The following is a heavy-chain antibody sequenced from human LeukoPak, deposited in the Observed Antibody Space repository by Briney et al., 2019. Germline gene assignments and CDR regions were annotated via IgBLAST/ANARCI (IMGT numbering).Heavy chain of an antibody. V-gene: IGHV4-34*01. D-gene: IGHD3-10*01. CDR1: GGSFSGYY. CDR3: ARGRGLLWFGEFFDY. J-gene: IGHJ4*02. Sequence: SETLSLTCAVYGGSFSGYYWSWIRQPPGKGLEWIGEINHSGSTNYNPSLKSRVTISVDTSKNQFSLKLSSVTAADTAVYYCARGRGLLWFGEFFDYWGQGTLVTVSS. CDR2: INHSGST.